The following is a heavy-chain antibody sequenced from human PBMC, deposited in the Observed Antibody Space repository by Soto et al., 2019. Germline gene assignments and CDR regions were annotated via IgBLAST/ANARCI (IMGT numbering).Heavy chain of an antibody. D-gene: IGHD2-21*01. CDR2: IYAIGTT. CDR1: GASISGFY. J-gene: IGHJ5*02. CDR3: VGDGRKPLRDWFDK. Sequence: PSETLSLTCTVSGASISGFYWSWIRKSAGKGLEWIGRIYAIGTTDYNPSLKSRVMMSVDTSKKQYFLKLMAVIAAPTAVYYCVGDGRKPLRDWFDKWDQEISVTVSS. V-gene: IGHV4-4*07.